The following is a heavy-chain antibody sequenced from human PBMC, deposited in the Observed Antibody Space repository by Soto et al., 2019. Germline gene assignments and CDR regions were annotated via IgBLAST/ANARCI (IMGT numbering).Heavy chain of an antibody. CDR2: ISWNSAST. D-gene: IGHD5-18*01. V-gene: IGHV3-9*01. J-gene: IGHJ6*02. CDR1: GFTYEDFA. CDR3: VKDFRRYTNGLDV. Sequence: GGGLVEPGKSLRLSCVVSGFTYEDFAMHWVRQAPGKGLEWVSGISWNSASTGYADSVTGRFTISRDNAKNSLYLQMRNLTGDDTAMYYCVKDFRRYTNGLDVWGPGTSVTVSS.